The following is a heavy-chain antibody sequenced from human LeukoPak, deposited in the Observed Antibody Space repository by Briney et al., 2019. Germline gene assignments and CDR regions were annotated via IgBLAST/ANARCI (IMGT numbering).Heavy chain of an antibody. D-gene: IGHD2-15*01. CDR2: ISGSGGST. CDR1: GFTFSSYA. Sequence: PGGSLRLSCAASGFTFSSYAMSWVRQAPGKGLEWVSDISGSGGSTYYADSVKGRFTISRDNSKNTLYLQMNSLRAEDTAVYYCAKFCSGGSCYAWGYYYYYMDVWGKGTTVTVSS. V-gene: IGHV3-23*01. J-gene: IGHJ6*03. CDR3: AKFCSGGSCYAWGYYYYYMDV.